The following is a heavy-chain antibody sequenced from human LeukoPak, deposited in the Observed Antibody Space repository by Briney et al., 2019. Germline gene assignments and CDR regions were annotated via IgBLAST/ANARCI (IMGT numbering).Heavy chain of an antibody. Sequence: SGRSLRLSCAASGFTFSSYGMHWVRQAPGKGLEWVAVISYDGSNKYYADSVKGRFTISRDNSKNTLYLQMNSLRAEDTAVYYCAKDTPIFIAVPEGSWFDPWGQGTLVTVSS. J-gene: IGHJ5*02. CDR2: ISYDGSNK. V-gene: IGHV3-30*18. CDR1: GFTFSSYG. D-gene: IGHD6-19*01. CDR3: AKDTPIFIAVPEGSWFDP.